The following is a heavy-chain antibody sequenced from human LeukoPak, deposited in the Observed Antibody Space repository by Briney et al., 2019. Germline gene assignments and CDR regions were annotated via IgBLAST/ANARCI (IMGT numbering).Heavy chain of an antibody. D-gene: IGHD4-17*01. J-gene: IGHJ4*02. CDR2: GFYSGSA. Sequence: SGTLSLTCAVSGGSISGSSYYWAWVRQPPGKGLEWVGSGFYSGSAYSNPSLKSRVTISVDTSRNQFSLNLSSVTAADTAVYYCARLRGAMTPVTSDFDYWGQGTLVTVSS. CDR1: GGSISGSSYY. CDR3: ARLRGAMTPVTSDFDY. V-gene: IGHV4-39*01.